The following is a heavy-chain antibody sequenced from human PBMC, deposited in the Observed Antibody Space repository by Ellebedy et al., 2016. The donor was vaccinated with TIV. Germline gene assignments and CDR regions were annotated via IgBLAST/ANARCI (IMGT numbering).Heavy chain of an antibody. J-gene: IGHJ6*02. V-gene: IGHV3-23*01. Sequence: PGGSLRLSCAASGFTFSIYAMSWVRQAPGKGLEWVARISASGDSTYYADSVKGRFTISRDNSKNTLYLQMNSLRAEDTAVYYCTRDYDLWGKDAYGMDVWGQGTTITASS. D-gene: IGHD3-3*01. CDR3: TRDYDLWGKDAYGMDV. CDR1: GFTFSIYA. CDR2: ISASGDST.